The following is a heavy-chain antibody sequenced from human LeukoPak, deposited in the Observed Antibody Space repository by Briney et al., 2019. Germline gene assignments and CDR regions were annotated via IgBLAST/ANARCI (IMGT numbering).Heavy chain of an antibody. CDR1: GFTFSNFW. Sequence: GGSLRLSCAASGFTFSNFWMSWVRQAPGKGLGWVSAISGSGGSTYYADSVKGRFTISRDNSKNTLYLQMNSLRAEDTAVYYCAKPTGYVVPAAPRHWGQGTLVTVSS. CDR2: ISGSGGST. D-gene: IGHD2-2*01. CDR3: AKPTGYVVPAAPRH. J-gene: IGHJ4*02. V-gene: IGHV3-23*01.